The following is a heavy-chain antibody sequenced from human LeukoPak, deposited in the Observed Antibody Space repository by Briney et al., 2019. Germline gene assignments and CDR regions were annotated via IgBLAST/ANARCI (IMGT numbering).Heavy chain of an antibody. CDR2: INHSGST. D-gene: IGHD3-3*01. J-gene: IGHJ4*02. CDR3: AGTYYDFWSGYYRPHYFDY. V-gene: IGHV4-34*01. Sequence: PSETLSLTCAVYGGSFSGYYWSWIRQPPGKGLEWIGEINHSGSTNYNPSLKSRVTISVDTFKNQFSLKLSSVTAADTAVYYCAGTYYDFWSGYYRPHYFDYWGQGTLVTVSS. CDR1: GGSFSGYY.